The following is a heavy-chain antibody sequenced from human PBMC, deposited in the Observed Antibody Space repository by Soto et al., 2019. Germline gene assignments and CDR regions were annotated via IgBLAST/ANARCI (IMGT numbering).Heavy chain of an antibody. V-gene: IGHV3-30*03. CDR1: EFTFSSYG. D-gene: IGHD3-22*01. CDR2: ISYDGNNK. CDR3: ARDTDYHDSSGYYVFDY. Sequence: QVQLVESGGGVVQPGRSLTLSCAASEFTFSSYGIHWVRQAPGKGLEWVAIISYDGNNKQYADSVKGRFTISRDNFKSTVHLEMNSLRVEDTAVYYCARDTDYHDSSGYYVFDYWGQGTLVTVSS. J-gene: IGHJ4*02.